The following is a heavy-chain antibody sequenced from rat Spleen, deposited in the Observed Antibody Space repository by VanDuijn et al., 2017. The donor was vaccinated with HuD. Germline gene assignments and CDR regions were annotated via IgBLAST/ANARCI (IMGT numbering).Heavy chain of an antibody. D-gene: IGHD1-5*01. CDR3: ARHDIGTTLFDY. CDR2: ITASGGTT. CDR1: GFTFSNYG. J-gene: IGHJ2*01. Sequence: EVQLVESGGGLVQPGRSLKLSCAASGFTFSNYGMAWVRQAPTKGLDWVATITASGGTTFYPDSVQGRFTISRDNAKSTLYLQMISLRSEDTATYYCARHDIGTTLFDYWGQGVMVTVSS. V-gene: IGHV5S13*01.